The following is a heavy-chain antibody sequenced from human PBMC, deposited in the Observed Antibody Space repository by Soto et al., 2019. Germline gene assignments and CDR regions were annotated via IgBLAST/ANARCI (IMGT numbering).Heavy chain of an antibody. D-gene: IGHD3-10*01. J-gene: IGHJ6*02. Sequence: EVQLVESGGGLVQPGGSLRLSCAAPGFTFSSYWMHWVRQAPGKGLVWVSRINSDGSSTSYADSVKGRFTISRDNAKNTLYLQMNSLRAEDTAVYYCAGSGSYRYYGMDVWGQGTTVTVSS. CDR2: INSDGSST. CDR1: GFTFSSYW. V-gene: IGHV3-74*01. CDR3: AGSGSYRYYGMDV.